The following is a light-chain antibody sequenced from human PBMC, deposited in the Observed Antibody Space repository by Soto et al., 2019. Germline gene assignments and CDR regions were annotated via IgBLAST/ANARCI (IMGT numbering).Light chain of an antibody. V-gene: IGKV3-20*01. CDR1: QSVGASY. CDR2: AAS. CDR3: QQYGSSSWP. J-gene: IGKJ1*01. Sequence: MVLTQAQGTRFVSKGAGASLAWRASQSVGASYLAWYQQKPGQAPRLLINAASSRATGIPDRFSGSGSRTDLTLTIRRLQPADFAGYYCQQYGSSSWPFGQGTQVDI.